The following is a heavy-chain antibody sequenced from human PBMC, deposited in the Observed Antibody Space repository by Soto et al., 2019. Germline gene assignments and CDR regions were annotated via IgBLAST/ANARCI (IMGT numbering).Heavy chain of an antibody. CDR1: GFTFSSYA. CDR2: ISGSGGST. CDR3: ARRGPGTYFDY. V-gene: IGHV3-23*01. D-gene: IGHD6-13*01. J-gene: IGHJ4*02. Sequence: GGSLRLSCASSGFTFSSYAMNWVRQAPGKGLEWVSVISGSGGSTYYADSVKGRFTISRDNSKNTLYLQMNSLRAEDTAVYYCARRGPGTYFDYWGQGTLVTSPQ.